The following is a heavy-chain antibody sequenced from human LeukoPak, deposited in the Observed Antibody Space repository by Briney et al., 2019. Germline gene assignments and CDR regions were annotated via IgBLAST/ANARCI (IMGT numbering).Heavy chain of an antibody. J-gene: IGHJ6*02. D-gene: IGHD2-2*01. CDR1: GYTFTSYD. CDR3: ARGQDIVVVPAASNYYYYYGMDV. CDR2: MNHNSGDT. V-gene: IGHV1-8*01. Sequence: ASVKVSCKASGYTFTSYDINWVRQATGQGLEWMGWMNHNSGDTGYAQKFQGRVTMTRNTSISTAYMELSSLRSEDTAVYYCARGQDIVVVPAASNYYYYYGMDVWGQGTTVTVSS.